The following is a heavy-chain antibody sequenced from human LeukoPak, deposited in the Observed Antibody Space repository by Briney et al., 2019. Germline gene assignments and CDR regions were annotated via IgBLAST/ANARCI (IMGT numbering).Heavy chain of an antibody. D-gene: IGHD3-3*01. V-gene: IGHV4-4*09. CDR3: ARVLTISPYYMDV. CDR1: GGSISSYY. J-gene: IGHJ6*03. CDR2: IYTSGST. Sequence: PSETLSLTCTVSGGSISSYYWSWIRQPPGKGLEWIGYIYTSGSTNYNPSLKSRVTISVDTSKNQFSLKLSSVTAADTAVYYCARVLTISPYYMDVWGKGTTVTVSS.